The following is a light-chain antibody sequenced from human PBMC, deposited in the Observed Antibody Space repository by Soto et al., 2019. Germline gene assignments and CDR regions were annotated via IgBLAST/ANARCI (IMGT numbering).Light chain of an antibody. J-gene: IGKJ3*01. V-gene: IGKV3-20*01. CDR1: QSVSSNY. Sequence: EIVLTQSPGTLSLSPGERATLSCRASQSVSSNYLTWYQHKPGQAPRLLIYATSTRATGVPDRFSGSGSGTDFTLTISRLEPEDFEVYYCQQYGGSPPFTFGPGTKVD. CDR2: ATS. CDR3: QQYGGSPPFT.